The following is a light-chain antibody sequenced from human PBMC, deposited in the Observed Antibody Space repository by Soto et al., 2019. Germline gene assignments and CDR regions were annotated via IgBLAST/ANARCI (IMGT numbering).Light chain of an antibody. CDR1: SSDVGGYNY. CDR3: ASYRSGPLYV. V-gene: IGLV2-14*01. Sequence: SVLTQPASVSGSPGQSITISCTGTSSDVGGYNYVSWYQQHPGKGPRLILYDFTHRPSGISDRFSGSKSGDTASLTISGLRAEDEADYYCASYRSGPLYVFGTGTKVTVL. J-gene: IGLJ1*01. CDR2: DFT.